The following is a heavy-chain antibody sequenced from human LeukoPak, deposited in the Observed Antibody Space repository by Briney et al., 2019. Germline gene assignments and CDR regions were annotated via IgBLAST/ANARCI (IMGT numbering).Heavy chain of an antibody. CDR3: ARESGVHKYGYDP. D-gene: IGHD5-18*01. CDR2: IYYSGST. CDR1: GDSISSGTSY. Sequence: SETLSLTCTVSGDSISSGTSYWSWIRQHPEKGLEWIGYIYYSGSTYFNQSLKSRVAISVDTSKNQFSLKPSSVTAADTAVYYCARESGVHKYGYDPWGQGTLVTVSS. J-gene: IGHJ5*02. V-gene: IGHV4-31*03.